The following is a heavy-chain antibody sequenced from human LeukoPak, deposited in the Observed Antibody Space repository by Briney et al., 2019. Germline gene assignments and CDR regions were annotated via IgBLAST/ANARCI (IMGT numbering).Heavy chain of an antibody. CDR2: ISWDGGST. CDR1: GFTFDDYT. J-gene: IGHJ4*02. CDR3: AKSKTAVTTGYLDY. D-gene: IGHD4-17*01. Sequence: QSGGSLRLSCAASGFTFDDYTMHWVRQAPGKGLEWVSLISWDGGSTYYADSVKGRFTISRDNSKNSLYLQMNSLRTEDTALYYCAKSKTAVTTGYLDYWGQGTLVTVSS. V-gene: IGHV3-43*01.